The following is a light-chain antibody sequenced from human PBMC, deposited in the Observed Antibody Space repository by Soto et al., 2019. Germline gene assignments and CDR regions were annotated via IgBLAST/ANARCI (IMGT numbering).Light chain of an antibody. Sequence: DFQMTQSPSTLSASGGDRVAITGGASQGISNYLAWYQQKPGKVPKLLIYAASTLQSGVPSRFSGSGSGTDFTLTISSLQPEDVATYYCQKYNSAPPITFGQGTRLEIK. V-gene: IGKV1-27*01. J-gene: IGKJ5*01. CDR3: QKYNSAPPIT. CDR2: AAS. CDR1: QGISNY.